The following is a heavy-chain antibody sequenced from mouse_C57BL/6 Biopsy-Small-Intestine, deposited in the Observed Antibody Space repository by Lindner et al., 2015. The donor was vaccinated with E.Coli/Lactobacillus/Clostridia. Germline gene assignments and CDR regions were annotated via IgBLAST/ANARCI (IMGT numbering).Heavy chain of an antibody. J-gene: IGHJ4*01. Sequence: SVKVSCKASGYTFTESHVHWVRQAPGQGLEWMGWINCDGGNTNYAQKFQGRVTMTGDTSISTAYMELSSLRSDDTTVYYCVRSSSWSKFDSWGQGTLVTVSS. V-gene: IGHV1-84*02. CDR2: INCDGGNT. D-gene: IGHD1-1*01. CDR3: VRSSSWSKFDS. CDR1: GYTFTESH.